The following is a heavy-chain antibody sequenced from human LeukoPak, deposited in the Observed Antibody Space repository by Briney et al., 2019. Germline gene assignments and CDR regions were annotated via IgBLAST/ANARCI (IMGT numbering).Heavy chain of an antibody. Sequence: ASVKVSCKASGYTFTSYGISWARQAPGQGLEWMGWISAYNGNTNYAQKLQGRVTMTTDTSTSTAYMELRSLRSDDTAVYYCARDHLDIVVVPAAMYYWGQGTLVTVSS. CDR3: ARDHLDIVVVPAAMYY. CDR1: GYTFTSYG. CDR2: ISAYNGNT. J-gene: IGHJ4*02. V-gene: IGHV1-18*01. D-gene: IGHD2-2*03.